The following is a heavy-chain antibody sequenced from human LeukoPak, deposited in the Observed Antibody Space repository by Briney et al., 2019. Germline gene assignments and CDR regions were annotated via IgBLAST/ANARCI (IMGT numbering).Heavy chain of an antibody. Sequence: GGSLRLSCAASGFTFSSYGMHWVRQAPGKGLEWVAFIRYDGSNKYYADSVKGRFTISRDNSKNTLYLQMNSLRAEDTAVYYCAKDFALLGHCSGGTCHAGDFWGQGTLVTVSS. CDR3: AKDFALLGHCSGGTCHAGDF. J-gene: IGHJ4*02. CDR2: IRYDGSNK. V-gene: IGHV3-30*02. CDR1: GFTFSSYG. D-gene: IGHD2-15*01.